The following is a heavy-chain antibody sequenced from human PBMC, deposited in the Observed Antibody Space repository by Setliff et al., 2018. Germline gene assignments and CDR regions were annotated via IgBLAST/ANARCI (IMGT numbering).Heavy chain of an antibody. CDR1: GASITSGHY. CDR3: ASPRRDDLDSPFDAFDI. CDR2: IYHRGRT. V-gene: IGHV4-38-2*01. Sequence: ASETLSLTCGVSGASITSGHYWGWIRQPPGKGLEWIGTIYHRGRTYYNPSLRSRVTMSLDTSKNQFSLRLSSVTAADTAVYYCASPRRDDLDSPFDAFDIWGQGTMVTVS. J-gene: IGHJ3*02. D-gene: IGHD3-3*01.